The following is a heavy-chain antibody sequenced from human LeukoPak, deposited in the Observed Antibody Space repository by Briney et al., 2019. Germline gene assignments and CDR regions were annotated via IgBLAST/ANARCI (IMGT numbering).Heavy chain of an antibody. Sequence: PSETLSLTGTVSGGSISSYYWSWIRKPPGKGLEWIGYIYYSGSTNYNPSLKSRVTISVDTSKNQSSLKLSSVTAADTAVYYCARDLYSSGSPDYWGQGTLVTVSS. D-gene: IGHD6-19*01. CDR3: ARDLYSSGSPDY. J-gene: IGHJ4*02. CDR2: IYYSGST. V-gene: IGHV4-59*01. CDR1: GGSISSYY.